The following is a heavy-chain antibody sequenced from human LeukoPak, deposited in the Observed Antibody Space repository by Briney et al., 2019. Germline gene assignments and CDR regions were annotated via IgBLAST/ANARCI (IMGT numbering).Heavy chain of an antibody. V-gene: IGHV3-33*01. CDR2: IWYDGSNK. J-gene: IGHJ4*02. Sequence: SCKASGYTFTGYYMHWVRQAPGKGLEWVAVIWYDGSNKYYADSVKGRFTISRDNSKNTLYLQMNSLRAEDTAVYYCAREESLYAYFDYWGQGTLVTVSS. CDR1: GYTFTGYY. CDR3: AREESLYAYFDY. D-gene: IGHD3-16*02.